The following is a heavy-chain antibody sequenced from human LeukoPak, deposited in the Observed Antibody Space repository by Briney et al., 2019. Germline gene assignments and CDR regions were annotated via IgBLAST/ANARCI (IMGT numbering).Heavy chain of an antibody. CDR2: INHSGSS. Sequence: SETLSLTCAVYGGSFSGYYWSWIRQPPGKGLEWTGKINHSGSSNYNPSLKSRVTISVDTSKNQFSLKLSSVTAADTAVYYCARGRGGRYYDILTGYYPDYYFDYWGQGTLVTVSS. D-gene: IGHD3-9*01. V-gene: IGHV4-34*01. CDR1: GGSFSGYY. J-gene: IGHJ4*02. CDR3: ARGRGGRYYDILTGYYPDYYFDY.